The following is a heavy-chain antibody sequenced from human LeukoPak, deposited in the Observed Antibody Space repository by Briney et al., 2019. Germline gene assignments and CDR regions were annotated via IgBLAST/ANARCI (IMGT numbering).Heavy chain of an antibody. Sequence: SETLSLTCTVSAGSISNYYWSWIRQPAGKGLEWIGRIYTSGSTNYNPSLKSRVTISVDKSKNQFSLKLSSVTAADTAVYYCARGLVGNRGKQNCFDPWGQGTLVTVSS. D-gene: IGHD1-26*01. CDR3: ARGLVGNRGKQNCFDP. V-gene: IGHV4-4*07. J-gene: IGHJ5*02. CDR1: AGSISNYY. CDR2: IYTSGST.